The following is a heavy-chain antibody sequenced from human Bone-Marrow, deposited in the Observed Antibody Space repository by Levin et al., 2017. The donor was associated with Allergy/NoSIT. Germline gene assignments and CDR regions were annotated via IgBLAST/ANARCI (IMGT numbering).Heavy chain of an antibody. V-gene: IGHV3-23*01. CDR3: AKDPDFYGSGSLRN. D-gene: IGHD3-10*01. CDR1: GFTFSNYA. Sequence: GESLKISCAASGFTFSNYAMSWVRQAPGKGLEWVSGISGSGDSTYDGDSVKGRFTISRDNSKNTLYLQMNSLRAEDTAVYYCAKDPDFYGSGSLRNWGQGTLVTVSS. J-gene: IGHJ4*02. CDR2: ISGSGDST.